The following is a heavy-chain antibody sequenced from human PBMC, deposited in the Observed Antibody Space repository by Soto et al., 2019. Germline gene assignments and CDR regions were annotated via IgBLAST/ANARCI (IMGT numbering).Heavy chain of an antibody. Sequence: QEQLVESGGGVVQPGRSLRLSCAASGFIFSSYAMHWVRQAPGKGLEGVAVISYDGSKKYYADSVKGRYTISRDDSKNTLYLQMNSLRVEDTAVCYCARAPHGMDVWGQGTTVTVSS. CDR1: GFIFSSYA. CDR2: ISYDGSKK. J-gene: IGHJ6*02. CDR3: ARAPHGMDV. V-gene: IGHV3-30*03.